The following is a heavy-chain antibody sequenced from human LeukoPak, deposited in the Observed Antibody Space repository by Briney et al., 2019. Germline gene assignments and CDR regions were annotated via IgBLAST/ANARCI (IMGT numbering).Heavy chain of an antibody. D-gene: IGHD3-9*01. V-gene: IGHV1-46*01. CDR2: VNPSGGST. Sequence: GASVKVSCKASGYTFTSYYMHWVRQAPGQGLEWVGIVNPSGGSTSYAQKFQGRGTMTRDTSTSTVYMALSSLRSEDTAVYYCARGNDIKPLRYFDWLFTDEPDDAFDIWGQGTMVTVSS. J-gene: IGHJ3*02. CDR3: ARGNDIKPLRYFDWLFTDEPDDAFDI. CDR1: GYTFTSYY.